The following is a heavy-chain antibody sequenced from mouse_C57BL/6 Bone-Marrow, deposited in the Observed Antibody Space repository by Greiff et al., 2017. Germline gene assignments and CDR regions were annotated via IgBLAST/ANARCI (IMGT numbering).Heavy chain of an antibody. D-gene: IGHD1-1*01. V-gene: IGHV1-20*01. CDR3: ARGDYGSSLFAY. Sequence: VQLQQSGPELVKPGDSVKISCKASGYSFTGYFMNWVMQSHGKSLEWIGRINPYNGDTFYNQKFKGKATLTVDKSSSTAHMELRSLTSEDSAVYYCARGDYGSSLFAYWGQGTLVTVSA. CDR2: INPYNGDT. CDR1: GYSFTGYF. J-gene: IGHJ3*01.